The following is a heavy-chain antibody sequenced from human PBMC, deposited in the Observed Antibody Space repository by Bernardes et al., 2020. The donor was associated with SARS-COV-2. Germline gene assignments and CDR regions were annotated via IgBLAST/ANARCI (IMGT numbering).Heavy chain of an antibody. CDR2: IYSGTDI. CDR3: ARDLTIMVMDI. Sequence: GGSLRLSCAASGSTVSNDFTNWVRQAQGKGLEWVSGIYSGTDIKYADSVKGRFTISRANSKNTVYLQMNSLKPEDTAVYYCARDLTIMVMDIWGHGTTVKVSS. CDR1: GSTVSNDF. J-gene: IGHJ6*02. D-gene: IGHD5-12*01. V-gene: IGHV3-66*02.